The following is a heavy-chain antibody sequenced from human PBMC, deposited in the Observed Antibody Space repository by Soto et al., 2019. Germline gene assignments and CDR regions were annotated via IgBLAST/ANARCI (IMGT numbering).Heavy chain of an antibody. CDR2: IYDTGST. J-gene: IGHJ5*02. Sequence: SETLSLTCTVSGSDITTYYWSWLRQSPGKGLEWIGHIYDTGSTTYNPSLKSRVTISVDTSNKQFSLRLTSVTAADTAVYYCARCPIDHNWFDPWGQGTLVTVSS. CDR1: GSDITTYY. D-gene: IGHD3-9*01. CDR3: ARCPIDHNWFDP. V-gene: IGHV4-59*01.